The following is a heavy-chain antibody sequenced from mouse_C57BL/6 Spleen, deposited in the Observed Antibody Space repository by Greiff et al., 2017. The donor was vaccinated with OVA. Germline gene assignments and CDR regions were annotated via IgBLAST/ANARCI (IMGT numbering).Heavy chain of an antibody. J-gene: IGHJ2*01. CDR3: ARGMNWVDY. V-gene: IGHV1-82*01. CDR2: IYPGDGDT. Sequence: VQLQESGPELVQPGASVTLSCTSSCSAFRSSWLHWVTPRPGPGLAWIGRIYPGDGDTNYNGKFKGKATLTADKSSSTAYMQLSSLTSEDSAVYFCARGMNWVDYWGQGTTLTVSS. CDR1: CSAFRSSW. D-gene: IGHD4-1*01.